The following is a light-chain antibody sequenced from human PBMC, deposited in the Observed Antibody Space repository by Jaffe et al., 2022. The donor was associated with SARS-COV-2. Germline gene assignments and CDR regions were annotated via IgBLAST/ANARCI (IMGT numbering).Light chain of an antibody. CDR1: QSTSSY. Sequence: DIHLTQSPSSLSASVGDRITITCRASQSTSSYLNWYQQKPGKAPQLLIYSTSTLQSGVPSRFSGSGSGTDFTLTISSLQPEDFATYYCQQTYSIPYTFGQGTKLDIK. J-gene: IGKJ2*01. CDR2: STS. V-gene: IGKV1-39*01. CDR3: QQTYSIPYT.